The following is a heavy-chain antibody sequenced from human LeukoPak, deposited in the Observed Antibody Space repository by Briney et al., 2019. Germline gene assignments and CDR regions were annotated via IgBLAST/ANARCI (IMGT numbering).Heavy chain of an antibody. CDR3: ARGHCSTTSCQLNWFDP. D-gene: IGHD2-2*01. CDR2: IYHNGNT. V-gene: IGHV4-59*11. CDR1: GGSIGSHY. Sequence: SETLSLTCTVSGGSIGSHYWTWIRQPPGKGLEWIGYIYHNGNTNYNPSLKSRVTMSIDTSKNQFSLKLNSLTAADTAVYYCARGHCSTTSCQLNWFDPWGQGTLVTVSS. J-gene: IGHJ5*02.